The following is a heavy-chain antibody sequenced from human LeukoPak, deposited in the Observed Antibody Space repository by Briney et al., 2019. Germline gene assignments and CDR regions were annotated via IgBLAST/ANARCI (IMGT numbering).Heavy chain of an antibody. CDR1: GGSFSGYY. CDR3: ARDPRTAWGCYFDY. D-gene: IGHD2/OR15-2a*01. V-gene: IGHV4-34*01. CDR2: INHSGST. J-gene: IGHJ4*02. Sequence: SETLSLTCAVYGGSFSGYYWSWIRQPPGKGLEWIGEINHSGSTNYNPSLKSRVTISADTSKNQFSLLLNSMTPEDTAVYYCARDPRTAWGCYFDYWDQGNLVIVSS.